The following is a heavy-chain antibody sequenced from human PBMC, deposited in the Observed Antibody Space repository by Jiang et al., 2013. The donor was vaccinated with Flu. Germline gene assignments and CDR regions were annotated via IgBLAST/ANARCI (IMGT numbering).Heavy chain of an antibody. J-gene: IGHJ4*02. CDR3: AREDSSGWYWH. V-gene: IGHV4-59*02. Sequence: LLKPSETLSLTCTVSGDSVSPYYWSWIRQPPGKGLEWIGNIYYSGSTSYNPSLKSRVTISIDTSKNLFSLKVTSVTAADTGMYYCAREDSSGWYWHWGQGALVTVSS. CDR2: IYYSGST. CDR1: GDSVSPYY. D-gene: IGHD6-19*01.